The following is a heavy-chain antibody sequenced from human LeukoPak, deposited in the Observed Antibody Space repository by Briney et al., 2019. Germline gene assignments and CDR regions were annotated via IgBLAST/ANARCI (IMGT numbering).Heavy chain of an antibody. CDR2: INPNSGGT. J-gene: IGHJ4*02. V-gene: IGHV1-2*02. Sequence: ASVKVSCKASGYTFTGYYMHWVRQAPGQGLEWMGWINPNSGGTNYAQKFQGRVTMTRDTSISTAYMELSWLRSDDTAVYYCARAHLYYYDSSGYSDFDYWGQGTLVTVSS. CDR3: ARAHLYYYDSSGYSDFDY. CDR1: GYTFTGYY. D-gene: IGHD3-22*01.